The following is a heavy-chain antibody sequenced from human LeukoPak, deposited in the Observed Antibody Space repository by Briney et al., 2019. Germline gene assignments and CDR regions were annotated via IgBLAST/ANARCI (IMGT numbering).Heavy chain of an antibody. CDR3: ARIGYSYDWTFDY. J-gene: IGHJ4*02. CDR1: GGSISSYY. V-gene: IGHV4-59*12. Sequence: SETLSLTCTVSGGSISSYYWSWIRQPPGKGLEWIGYIYYSGSTNYNPSFKSRVTISVDTSKNQFSLKLSSVTAADTAVYYCARIGYSYDWTFDYWGQGTLVTVSS. D-gene: IGHD5-18*01. CDR2: IYYSGST.